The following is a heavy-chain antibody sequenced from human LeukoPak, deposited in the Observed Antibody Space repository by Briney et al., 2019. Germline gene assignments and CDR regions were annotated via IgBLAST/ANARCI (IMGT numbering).Heavy chain of an antibody. CDR3: ARGRRSPKWELPMNY. D-gene: IGHD1-26*01. CDR1: EGTFSSYA. V-gene: IGHV1-69*05. Sequence: GSSVKVSCKASEGTFSSYAISWVRQAPGQGLEWMGRIIPIFGTANYAQKFQGRVTITTDESTSTAYMELSSLRSEDTAVYYCARGRRSPKWELPMNYWGQGTLVTVSS. J-gene: IGHJ4*02. CDR2: IIPIFGTA.